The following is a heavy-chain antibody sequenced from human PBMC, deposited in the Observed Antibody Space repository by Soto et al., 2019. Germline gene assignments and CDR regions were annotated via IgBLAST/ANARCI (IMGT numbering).Heavy chain of an antibody. CDR3: ARGLSVTLFDN. CDR1: GGSISTGGYY. J-gene: IGHJ4*02. Sequence: QVQLQESGPGLVKPSQTLSLTCTVSGGSISTGGYYWTWIRQHPGKGLEWIGYIYYSGSTYYNPSIKSRVTISVDTSKNQFSLKLRSVTAPDTAVYYGARGLSVTLFDNWGQGTLVTVSS. D-gene: IGHD4-17*01. CDR2: IYYSGST. V-gene: IGHV4-31*03.